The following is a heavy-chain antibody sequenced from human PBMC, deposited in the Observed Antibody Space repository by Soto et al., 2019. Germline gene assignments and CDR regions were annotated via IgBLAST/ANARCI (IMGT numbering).Heavy chain of an antibody. V-gene: IGHV1-3*01. CDR1: GYTFTSYA. Sequence: ASVKVSCKASGYTFTSYAMHWVRQAPGQRLEWMGWINAGNGHTKYSQKFQGRVTITRDTSATTAYMELRSLRSEDTAVYYCAREPTRPGYYYGLDVWGRGNKGTVS. J-gene: IGHJ6*02. D-gene: IGHD6-6*01. CDR2: INAGNGHT. CDR3: AREPTRPGYYYGLDV.